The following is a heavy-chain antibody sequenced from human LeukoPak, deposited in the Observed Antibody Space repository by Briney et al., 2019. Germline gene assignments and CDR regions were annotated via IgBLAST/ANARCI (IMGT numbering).Heavy chain of an antibody. V-gene: IGHV3-11*01. D-gene: IGHD3-3*01. CDR2: ITSRGSFT. CDR3: ARGDFWSDYYRYFEY. Sequence: GGSLRLSCAASGFTFSDYYMSWIRQAPGKGLEWASYITSRGSFTYFGDSVKGRFTISRDNAKNSLYLQMNRLRAEDTAVYYCARGDFWSDYYRYFEYWGQGTLVTVSS. J-gene: IGHJ4*02. CDR1: GFTFSDYY.